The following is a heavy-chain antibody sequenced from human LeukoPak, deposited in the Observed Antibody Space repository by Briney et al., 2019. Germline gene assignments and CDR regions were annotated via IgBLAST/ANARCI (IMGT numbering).Heavy chain of an antibody. V-gene: IGHV4-39*01. D-gene: IGHD1-1*01. CDR1: GDSISSSDYF. CDR3: ARHRWTGTFNFDY. J-gene: IGHJ4*02. Sequence: SETLSLTCSVSGDSISSSDYFWGWIRQPPGKGLEWIGSILYSGATYCNPSLKTRVTISVDTSKNQFSLRLSSVTAVDTAVYYCARHRWTGTFNFDYWGQGSLVTVSS. CDR2: ILYSGAT.